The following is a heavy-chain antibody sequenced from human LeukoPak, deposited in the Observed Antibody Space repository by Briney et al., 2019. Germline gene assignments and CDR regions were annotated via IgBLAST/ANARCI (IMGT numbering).Heavy chain of an antibody. CDR3: ASLLQLWLRYAFDI. V-gene: IGHV4-39*01. CDR2: IYYSGST. CDR1: GGSISSSSYY. D-gene: IGHD5-18*01. Sequence: SETLSLACTVSGGSISSSSYYWGWIRQPPGKGLEWIGSIYYSGSTYYNPSLKSRVTISVDTSKNQFSLKLSSVTAADTAVYYCASLLQLWLRYAFDIWGQGTMATVSS. J-gene: IGHJ3*02.